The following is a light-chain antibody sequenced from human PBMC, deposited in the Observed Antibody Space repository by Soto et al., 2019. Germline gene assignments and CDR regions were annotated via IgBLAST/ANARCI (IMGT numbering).Light chain of an antibody. CDR2: RNN. V-gene: IGLV1-47*01. CDR3: AAWDDSLSGVV. J-gene: IGLJ2*01. CDR1: SSNIGSYY. Sequence: QTVVTQPPSVSGTPGQRVTISCSGSSSNIGSYYVYWYQQLPGTAPKVLIYRNNQRPSGVPDRFSGSKSGTSASLAISGLRSEDEADYYCAAWDDSLSGVVFGGGTNSPS.